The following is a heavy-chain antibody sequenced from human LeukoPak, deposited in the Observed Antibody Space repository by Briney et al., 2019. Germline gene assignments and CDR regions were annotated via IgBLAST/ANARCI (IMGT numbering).Heavy chain of an antibody. J-gene: IGHJ4*02. Sequence: SETLSLTCTVSGDSISSGAYYWSWVRQLPEKGLDWIGYIGYTGDTYYNPSLRSRATISKDTSKTQFSLTLNSLTAADTAVYYCARVAAATTNPRFDFWGQGTLVTVSS. V-gene: IGHV4-31*03. D-gene: IGHD1-1*01. CDR2: IGYTGDT. CDR3: ARVAAATTNPRFDF. CDR1: GDSISSGAYY.